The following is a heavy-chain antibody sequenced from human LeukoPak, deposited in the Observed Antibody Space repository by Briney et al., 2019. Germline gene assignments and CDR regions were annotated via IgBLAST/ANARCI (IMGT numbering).Heavy chain of an antibody. CDR2: ISYSGST. J-gene: IGHJ6*03. CDR1: GGSISSGDYY. V-gene: IGHV4-30-4*08. Sequence: SETLSLTCTVSGGSISSGDYYWSWIRQPPGKGLEWIGYISYSGSTYYNPSLKSRVTISVDTSKNQFSLKLSSVTAADTAVYYCAREAPSYYDFWSGQTGWGIDYYYMDVWGKGTTVTVSS. D-gene: IGHD3-3*01. CDR3: AREAPSYYDFWSGQTGWGIDYYYMDV.